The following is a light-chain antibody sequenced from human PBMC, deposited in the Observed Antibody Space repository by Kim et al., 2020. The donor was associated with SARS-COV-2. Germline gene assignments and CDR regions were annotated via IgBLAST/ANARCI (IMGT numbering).Light chain of an antibody. CDR3: QHTYSSPLN. CDR1: QNINNY. Sequence: DIQMTQSPSSLSASVGDRVTITCRASQNINNYLNWYQQKPGKVPQLLIYAASTLQSGVPSRFSGSGSGTDFTLTISGLQPEDFVTYYCQHTYSSPLNFGGGTKVDIK. V-gene: IGKV1-39*01. CDR2: AAS. J-gene: IGKJ4*01.